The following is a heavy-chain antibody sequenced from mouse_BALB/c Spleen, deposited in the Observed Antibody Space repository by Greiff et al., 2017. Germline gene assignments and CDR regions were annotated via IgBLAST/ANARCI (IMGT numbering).Heavy chain of an antibody. Sequence: EVQLVESGGGLVKPGGSLKLSCAASGFTFSDYYMYWVRQTPEKRLEWVATISDGGSYTYYPDSVKGRFTISRDNAKNNLYLQMSSLKSEDTAMYYCARGAMITDYAMDYWGQGTSVTVSS. CDR2: ISDGGSYT. D-gene: IGHD2-4*01. V-gene: IGHV5-4*02. J-gene: IGHJ4*01. CDR1: GFTFSDYY. CDR3: ARGAMITDYAMDY.